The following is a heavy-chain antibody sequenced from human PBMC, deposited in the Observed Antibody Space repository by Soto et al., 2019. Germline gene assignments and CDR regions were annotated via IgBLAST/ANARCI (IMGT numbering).Heavy chain of an antibody. D-gene: IGHD5-18*01. J-gene: IGHJ4*02. CDR1: GGSISSYY. CDR2: ISHSGST. CDR3: AGSPRGSSLGWFDY. Sequence: QVQLQESGPGLVKPSETLSLTCTVSGGSISSYYWSWFRQPPGKGLEWIGYISHSGSTKYNPSLERRVTMSIDTSRHQISLKLTFVTAADTAAYYCAGSPRGSSLGWFDYWGQGSLVTVSS. V-gene: IGHV4-59*01.